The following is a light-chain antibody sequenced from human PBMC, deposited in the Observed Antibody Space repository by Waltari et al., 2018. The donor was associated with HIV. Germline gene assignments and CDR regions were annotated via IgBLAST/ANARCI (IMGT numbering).Light chain of an antibody. J-gene: IGLJ2*01. CDR2: EVT. CDR1: SSDVARYTY. CDR3: TSYGGNNNLL. Sequence: QSALTQPPSASGSPGQSVTTPCPGTSSDVARYTYVSWYQQHPGKAPKLIIYEVTKRPSGVPDRFSGSKSGNTASLTVSGLQAEDEADYYCTSYGGNNNLLFGGGTKLTVL. V-gene: IGLV2-8*01.